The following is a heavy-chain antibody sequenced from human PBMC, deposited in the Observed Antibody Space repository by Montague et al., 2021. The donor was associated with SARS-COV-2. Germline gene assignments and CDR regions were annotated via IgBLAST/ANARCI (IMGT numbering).Heavy chain of an antibody. D-gene: IGHD1-26*01. CDR3: ARAKWELYFDY. CDR1: GGSISSGSYY. V-gene: IGHV4-61*02. CDR2: IYTSGST. Sequence: TLSLTCTVSGGSISSGSYYWSWIRQPAGKGLEWIGRIYTSGSTNCXXSLKSRVTISVDTSKNQFSLKLSSVTAADTAVYYCARAKWELYFDYWGQGTLVTVSS. J-gene: IGHJ4*02.